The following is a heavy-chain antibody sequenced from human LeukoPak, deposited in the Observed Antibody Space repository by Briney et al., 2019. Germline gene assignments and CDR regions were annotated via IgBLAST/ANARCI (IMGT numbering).Heavy chain of an antibody. CDR1: GGTFSSYA. D-gene: IGHD2-2*01. CDR3: ARDPGASSTPDDY. Sequence: ASVKVSCKASGGTFSSYAISWVRQAPGQGLEWMGRIIPILGIANYAQKFQGRVTITADKSTSTAYMELSSLRSEDTAVYYCARDPGASSTPDDYWGQGTLVTVSS. V-gene: IGHV1-69*04. J-gene: IGHJ4*02. CDR2: IIPILGIA.